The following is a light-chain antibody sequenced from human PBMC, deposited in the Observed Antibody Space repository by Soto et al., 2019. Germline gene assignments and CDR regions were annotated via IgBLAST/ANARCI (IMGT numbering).Light chain of an antibody. CDR2: KAS. Sequence: DVVVTQSPLSLPVTPGQPASISCRSSQNLVSSDGSTCLHWFQQRPGQSPRRLISKASNRESGGADRCSGSGSGTDFTLKISRVEAEDVGIYYCMQYIQWPPTFGQGTKLEIK. CDR3: MQYIQWPPT. V-gene: IGKV2-30*01. CDR1: QNLVSSDGSTC. J-gene: IGKJ2*01.